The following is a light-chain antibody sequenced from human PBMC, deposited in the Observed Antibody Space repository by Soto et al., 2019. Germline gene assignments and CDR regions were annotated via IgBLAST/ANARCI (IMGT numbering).Light chain of an antibody. CDR1: QSVSSSY. J-gene: IGKJ3*01. CDR2: GAS. CDR3: QQYGSSPGFT. Sequence: EIVLTQSPGTLSLSPGERATLSCRASQSVSSSYLAWYQQKPGQAPRLLIYGASSRATGIPDRFSGSGSGTDFTLTISRLETEVFAVYYCQQYGSSPGFTFCPGTKVDIK. V-gene: IGKV3-20*01.